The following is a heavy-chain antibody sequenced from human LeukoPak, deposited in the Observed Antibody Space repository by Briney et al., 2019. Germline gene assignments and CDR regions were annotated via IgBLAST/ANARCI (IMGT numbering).Heavy chain of an antibody. J-gene: IGHJ6*03. CDR2: INPNSGGT. CDR1: GDSFTGYY. Sequence: ASVKVSCKASGDSFTGYYMHWVRQAPGEGLEWMGWINPNSGGTNYAQKFQGRVTMTRDTSISTAYMELSRLRSDDTAVYYCARDSVYGSGPYYMDVWGKGTTVTVSS. D-gene: IGHD3-10*01. V-gene: IGHV1-2*02. CDR3: ARDSVYGSGPYYMDV.